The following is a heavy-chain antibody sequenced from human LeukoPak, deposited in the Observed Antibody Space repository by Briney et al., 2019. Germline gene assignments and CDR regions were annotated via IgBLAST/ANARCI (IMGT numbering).Heavy chain of an antibody. CDR3: ARVHMKVATYTDV. Sequence: GGSLRLSCAASGFTFSDYYMSWIRQAPGKGLEWVSYISSSGSTIYYADSVKGRFTISRDNAKNSLYLQMNSLRAEDTAVYYCARVHMKVATYTDVWGKGATVTVSS. CDR1: GFTFSDYY. CDR2: ISSSGSTI. J-gene: IGHJ6*03. V-gene: IGHV3-11*04. D-gene: IGHD4-23*01.